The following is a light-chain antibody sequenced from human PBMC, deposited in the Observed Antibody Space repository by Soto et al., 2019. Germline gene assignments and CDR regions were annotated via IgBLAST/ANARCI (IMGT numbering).Light chain of an antibody. Sequence: DIQMTQSPSSLSTYVGDRVTITCRASQDIGSSLAWYQQKPGKLPNLLIYGASTLQSVVPSRFSGSGSGTYFTLTISILRPDDVASYYCQKYNSAPFTFGPGTKVDLK. CDR2: GAS. CDR1: QDIGSS. V-gene: IGKV1-27*01. J-gene: IGKJ3*01. CDR3: QKYNSAPFT.